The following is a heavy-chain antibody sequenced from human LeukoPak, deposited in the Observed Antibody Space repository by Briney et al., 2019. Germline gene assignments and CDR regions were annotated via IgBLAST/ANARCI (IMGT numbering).Heavy chain of an antibody. J-gene: IGHJ3*02. CDR1: GFTFSRYW. V-gene: IGHV3-74*01. D-gene: IGHD3-22*01. Sequence: GGSLRLSCAASGFTFSRYWMHWVRQAPGKGLVWVSRINSDGSSTGYADSVKGRFTISRDNAKNTLYLQMNSLRAEDTAVYYCARGYYYDSTGYRAFDIWGQGTMVTASS. CDR3: ARGYYYDSTGYRAFDI. CDR2: INSDGSST.